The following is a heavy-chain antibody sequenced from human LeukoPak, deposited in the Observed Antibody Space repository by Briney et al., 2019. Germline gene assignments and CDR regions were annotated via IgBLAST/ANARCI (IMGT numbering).Heavy chain of an antibody. CDR1: GFTFSSYG. D-gene: IGHD4-17*01. CDR3: ARGLRLDYFDH. V-gene: IGHV3-30*03. Sequence: GGSLRLSCAASGFTFSSYGMHWVRQAPGKGLDWVAVISNDGSKKYYADSVKGRFTISRDNAKNSLNLQMNSLRAEDTAVYYCARGLRLDYFDHWGQGALVTVSS. J-gene: IGHJ4*02. CDR2: ISNDGSKK.